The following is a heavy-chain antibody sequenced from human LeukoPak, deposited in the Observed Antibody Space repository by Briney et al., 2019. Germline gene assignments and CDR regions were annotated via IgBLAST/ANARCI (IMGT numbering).Heavy chain of an antibody. D-gene: IGHD3-10*01. V-gene: IGHV3-23*01. CDR3: ARAPGSISIY. J-gene: IGHJ4*02. CDR2: ISAGGGST. Sequence: GGSLRLSCEASGFTFSSYAMSWVRQAPGGGLEWVSGISAGGGSTYYADSVKGRFTISRDNAKSTLYLQMNSLRAEDTAVYYCARAPGSISIYWGQGTLVTVSS. CDR1: GFTFSSYA.